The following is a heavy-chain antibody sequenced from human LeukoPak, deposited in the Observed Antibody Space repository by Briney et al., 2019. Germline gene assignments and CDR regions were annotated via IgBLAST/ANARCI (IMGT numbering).Heavy chain of an antibody. J-gene: IGHJ5*02. D-gene: IGHD6-6*01. CDR1: GDSISSTNFY. CDR2: IYNTGST. Sequence: SETLSLTCTVSGDSISSTNFYWGWIRQPPGKGLEWIGSIYNTGSTYYNPSLKSRVTISVDSSKNQFSLILNSVTAADTAVYYCARHLTFYYSSSVGFDPWGQGTLVTVSS. CDR3: ARHLTFYYSSSVGFDP. V-gene: IGHV4-39*01.